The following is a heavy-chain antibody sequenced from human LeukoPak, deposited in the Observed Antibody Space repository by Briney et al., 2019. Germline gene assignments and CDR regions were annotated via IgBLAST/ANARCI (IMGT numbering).Heavy chain of an antibody. CDR1: GASISDTA. V-gene: IGHV4-4*07. CDR3: AREADMFSFDY. J-gene: IGHJ4*02. CDR2: IYTSGST. Sequence: PSETLSLTCTVSGASISDTAWSWVRQPAGKGLEWIGRIYTSGSTNYNPSLKSRVTMSVDTSKNQFSLKLSSVTAADTAVYYCAREADMFSFDYWGQGTLVTVSS. D-gene: IGHD3-10*02.